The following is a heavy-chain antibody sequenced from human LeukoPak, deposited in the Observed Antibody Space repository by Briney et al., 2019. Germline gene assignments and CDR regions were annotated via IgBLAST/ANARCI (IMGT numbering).Heavy chain of an antibody. Sequence: KPSETLSLTCTVSGGSISSYYWSWIRQPPGKGLEWIGYIYYSGSTNYNPSLKSRVTISVDTSKNQFSLKLSSVTAADAAVYYCARGYCSGGSCYSGAFDIWGQGTMVTVSS. CDR3: ARGYCSGGSCYSGAFDI. J-gene: IGHJ3*02. CDR1: GGSISSYY. CDR2: IYYSGST. V-gene: IGHV4-59*12. D-gene: IGHD2-15*01.